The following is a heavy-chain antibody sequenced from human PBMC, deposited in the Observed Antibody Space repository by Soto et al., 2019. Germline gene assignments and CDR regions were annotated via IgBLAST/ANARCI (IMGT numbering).Heavy chain of an antibody. Sequence: QLQLQESGSGLVKPSQTLSLTCAVSGGSISSGGYSWSWIRQPPGKGLEWIGYIYHSGSTYYNPSLKTRVTIPVDRSKIQCSLKLSSVTAADTAVHYSAAGGGLPRYYWGQGTLVTVSS. J-gene: IGHJ4*02. V-gene: IGHV4-30-2*01. D-gene: IGHD5-12*01. CDR1: GGSISSGGYS. CDR2: IYHSGST. CDR3: AAGGGLPRYY.